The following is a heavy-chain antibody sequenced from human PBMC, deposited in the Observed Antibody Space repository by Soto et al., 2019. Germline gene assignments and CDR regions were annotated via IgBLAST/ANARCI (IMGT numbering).Heavy chain of an antibody. V-gene: IGHV3-21*01. D-gene: IGHD2-21*02. CDR3: ARDDMGIYCGGDCYIDY. CDR1: GFTFSSYS. CDR2: ISSSSSYI. Sequence: EVQLVESGGGLVKPGGSLRLSCAASGFTFSSYSMNWVRQAPGKGLEWVSSISSSSSYIYYADSVKGRFTISRDNAKNSLYLQMNSLRAEDTAVYYCARDDMGIYCGGDCYIDYWGQGTLVTVSS. J-gene: IGHJ4*02.